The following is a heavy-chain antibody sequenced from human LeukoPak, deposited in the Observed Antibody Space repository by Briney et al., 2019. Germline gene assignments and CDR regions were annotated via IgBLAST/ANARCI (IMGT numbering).Heavy chain of an antibody. CDR2: ISSGSNYI. CDR1: GITFSSDS. D-gene: IGHD3-10*02. V-gene: IGHV3-21*01. CDR3: AELGITMIGGV. Sequence: GGSLRLSCAASGITFSSDSMNWVRQAPGKGLEWVSSISSGSNYIYYADSVKGRFTISRDNAKNSLYLQMNSLRAEDTAVYYCAELGITMIGGVWGKGTTVTISS. J-gene: IGHJ6*04.